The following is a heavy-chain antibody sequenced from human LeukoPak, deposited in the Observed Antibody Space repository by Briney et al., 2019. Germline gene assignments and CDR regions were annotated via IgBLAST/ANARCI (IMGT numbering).Heavy chain of an antibody. CDR2: IKEDGSEK. J-gene: IGHJ3*02. Sequence: PGGSLRLSCAAPGITISSYWMSWVRQAPGKGLEWVANIKEDGSEKYYVDSVKGRFTISRDNAKKSLYLQMNRLRAEDTAVYYCEAFHYDESGWGDASDMWGQGTMVTVSS. CDR3: EAFHYDESGWGDASDM. D-gene: IGHD6-19*01. CDR1: GITISSYW. V-gene: IGHV3-7*01.